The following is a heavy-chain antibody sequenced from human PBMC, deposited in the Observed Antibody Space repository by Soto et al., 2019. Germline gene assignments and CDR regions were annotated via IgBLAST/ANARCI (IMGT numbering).Heavy chain of an antibody. V-gene: IGHV3-23*01. CDR1: GFGFPHYA. CDR3: AKGPYADMIRYYFDF. D-gene: IGHD3-16*01. J-gene: IGHJ4*01. CDR2: IGVSGT. Sequence: PAWSLRLSCEASGFGFPHYAMNWVRKAPGKGLEWVANIGVSGTFYADSVKGRFTISRDNSKNTLYLQMNSLRAEDTAIYYCAKGPYADMIRYYFDFWGHGPQVTVST.